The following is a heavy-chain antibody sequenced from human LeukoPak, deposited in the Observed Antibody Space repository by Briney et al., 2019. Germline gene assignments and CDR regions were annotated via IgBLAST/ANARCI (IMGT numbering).Heavy chain of an antibody. D-gene: IGHD1-14*01. J-gene: IGHJ4*02. CDR1: GGSLSRTSYY. V-gene: IGHV4-39*01. Sequence: SETLSLTCTVSGGSLSRTSYYWGWIRQPPGKGLEWIETFYYSGSTYYNPSLKSRVTISVDTSKNQFSLKLSPVTAADTAVYYCASGSGYFFDYWGQGTLVTVSS. CDR2: FYYSGST. CDR3: ASGSGYFFDY.